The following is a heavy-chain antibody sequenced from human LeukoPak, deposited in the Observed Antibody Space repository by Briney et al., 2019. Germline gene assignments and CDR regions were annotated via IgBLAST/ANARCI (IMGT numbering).Heavy chain of an antibody. CDR2: ISDSGART. V-gene: IGHV3-23*01. CDR3: AKRGVVIRVILVGFHKEAYYFDS. D-gene: IGHD3-22*01. CDR1: GITLSNYG. Sequence: GGSLRLSCAVSGITLSNYGMSWVRQAPGKGLEWVAGISDSGARTNYADSVKGRFTISRDNPKNTLYLQMNSLRAEDTAVYFCAKRGVVIRVILVGFHKEAYYFDSWGQGALVTVSS. J-gene: IGHJ4*02.